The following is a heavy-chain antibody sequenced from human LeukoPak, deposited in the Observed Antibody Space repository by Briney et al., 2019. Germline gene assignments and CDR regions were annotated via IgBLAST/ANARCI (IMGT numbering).Heavy chain of an antibody. D-gene: IGHD1-26*01. CDR3: ASEYSGSYYAWHRFDP. CDR2: ISSSSSYI. J-gene: IGHJ5*02. Sequence: GGSPRLSCAAAGFTFSSYSMNWVRQAPGKGLERVSAISSSSSYIYYADSVKGRFTISRDNAKNSLYLQMNSLRAEDTAVYYCASEYSGSYYAWHRFDPWGQGTLVTVSS. V-gene: IGHV3-21*01. CDR1: GFTFSSYS.